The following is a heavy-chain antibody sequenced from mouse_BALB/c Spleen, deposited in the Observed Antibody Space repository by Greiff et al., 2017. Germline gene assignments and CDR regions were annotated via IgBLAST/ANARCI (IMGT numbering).Heavy chain of an antibody. CDR2: ISSGGGST. CDR1: GFAFSSYD. V-gene: IGHV5-12-1*01. J-gene: IGHJ3*01. CDR3: ARQGYYGSSWFAY. D-gene: IGHD1-1*01. Sequence: VQLQQSGAELVKPGGSLKLSCAASGFAFSSYDMSWVRQTPEKRLEWVAYISSGGGSTYYPDTVKGRFTISRDNAKNTLYLQMSSLKSEDTAMYYCARQGYYGSSWFAYWGQGTLVTVSA.